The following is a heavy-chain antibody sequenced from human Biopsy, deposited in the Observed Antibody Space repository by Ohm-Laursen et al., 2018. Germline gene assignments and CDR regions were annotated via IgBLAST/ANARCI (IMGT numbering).Heavy chain of an antibody. CDR1: GFTFSSYG. V-gene: IGHV3-33*06. CDR2: IWYDGSNK. Sequence: SLRLSCAASGFTFSSYGMHWVRQAPGKGLEWVAAIWYDGSNKNYADSVKGRFTISRDNSKNTLHLQMNSLRGEDTAVYYCAKCMTGGSNYYFHHCGQGTLVTVSS. CDR3: AKCMTGGSNYYFHH. J-gene: IGHJ4*02. D-gene: IGHD2-8*01.